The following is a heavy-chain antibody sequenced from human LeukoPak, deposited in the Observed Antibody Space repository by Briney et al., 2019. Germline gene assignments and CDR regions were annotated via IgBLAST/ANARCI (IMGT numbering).Heavy chain of an antibody. J-gene: IGHJ6*03. Sequence: PSETLSLTCTVSGGSISSGGYYWSRIRQHPGKGLEWLGYFYYSGSTYYNPPLKSRVTISVDTSKNQFSLKLSSVTAADTGVYYCARENSKYDHYYYYYYRDVWGKGTTVTVSS. CDR1: GGSISSGGYY. D-gene: IGHD4-11*01. V-gene: IGHV4-31*03. CDR2: FYYSGST. CDR3: ARENSKYDHYYYYYYRDV.